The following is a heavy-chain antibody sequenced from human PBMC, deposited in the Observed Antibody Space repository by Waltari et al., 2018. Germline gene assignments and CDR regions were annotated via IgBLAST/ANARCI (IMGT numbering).Heavy chain of an antibody. Sequence: QVQLQESGPGLVKPSQTLSLTCTVSGGSLSRGGYYWSWIRQHPGKGLEWIGYIYYGGSTYYNPSLKSLVTISVDTSKNQFSLKLSSVTAADTAVYYCARVPTDYGDYVGRAFDIWGQGTMVTVSS. CDR2: IYYGGST. CDR1: GGSLSRGGYY. J-gene: IGHJ3*02. V-gene: IGHV4-31*01. D-gene: IGHD4-17*01. CDR3: ARVPTDYGDYVGRAFDI.